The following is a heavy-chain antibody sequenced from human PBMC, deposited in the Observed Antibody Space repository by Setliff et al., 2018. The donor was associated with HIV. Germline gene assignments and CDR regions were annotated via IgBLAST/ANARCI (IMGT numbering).Heavy chain of an antibody. Sequence: GGSLRLSCAASGFTFSTYNMYWVRQAPGKGLEWVSSISSSSGYIYYADSVKGRFTISRDNSQNTLYLQMSSLRTEDTAVYYCAKRYRTFGDLEGMDVWGQGTTVTVSS. D-gene: IGHD3-10*01. CDR2: ISSSSGYI. CDR1: GFTFSTYN. CDR3: AKRYRTFGDLEGMDV. J-gene: IGHJ6*02. V-gene: IGHV3-21*04.